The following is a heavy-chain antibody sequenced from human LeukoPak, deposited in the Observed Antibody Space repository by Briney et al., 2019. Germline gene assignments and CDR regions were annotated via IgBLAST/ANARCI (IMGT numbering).Heavy chain of an antibody. CDR3: AQDGASIRFDN. V-gene: IGHV3-21*04. Sequence: PGGSLRLSCAASGFTFSSYSMNWVRQAPGKGLEWVSSISSSSSYIYYADSVKGRFTISRDNSKNTLYLQMNSLRAEDTAVYYCAQDGASIRFDNWGQGTLVTVSS. CDR2: ISSSSSYI. CDR1: GFTFSSYS. J-gene: IGHJ4*02. D-gene: IGHD5-24*01.